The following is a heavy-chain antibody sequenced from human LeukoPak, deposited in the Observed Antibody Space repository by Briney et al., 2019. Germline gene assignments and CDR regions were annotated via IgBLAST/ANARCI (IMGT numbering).Heavy chain of an antibody. J-gene: IGHJ6*03. CDR2: INYNGVST. D-gene: IGHD6-19*01. V-gene: IGHV3-64*01. CDR1: GFTFSSYA. Sequence: PGGSLRLSCTASGFTFSSYAMYWVRQAPGKGLEYVSAINYNGVSTYHANSVKGRFTISRDNSKNTLYLQMGSLRTEDMAVHYCARGSGWFNHYYMDVWGKGTTVTISS. CDR3: ARGSGWFNHYYMDV.